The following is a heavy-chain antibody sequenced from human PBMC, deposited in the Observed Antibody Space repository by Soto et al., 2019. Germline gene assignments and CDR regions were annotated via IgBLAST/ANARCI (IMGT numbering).Heavy chain of an antibody. V-gene: IGHV3-48*02. D-gene: IGHD3-22*01. J-gene: IGHJ4*02. CDR3: ARNKEDSSGYSFDY. CDR1: GFTFSSYS. Sequence: EVQLVESGGGLVQPGGSLRLSCAASGFTFSSYSMNWVRQAPGKGLEWVSYISSSSSTIYYADSVKGRFTISRDNAKNSLYLQMNSLRDEDMAVYYCARNKEDSSGYSFDYWGQGTLVNVSS. CDR2: ISSSSSTI.